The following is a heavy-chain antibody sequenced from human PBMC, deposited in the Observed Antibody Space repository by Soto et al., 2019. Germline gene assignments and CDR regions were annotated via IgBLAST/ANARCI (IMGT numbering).Heavy chain of an antibody. Sequence: GASVKVSCKASGYTFTSYYMHWVRQAPGQGLEWMGIINPSGGSTSYAQKFQGRVTMTRDTSTSTVYMELSSLRSEDTAVYYCARDPEHYDFWSGYYIGFGWFDPWGQGTLVTVS. CDR3: ARDPEHYDFWSGYYIGFGWFDP. CDR2: INPSGGST. CDR1: GYTFTSYY. V-gene: IGHV1-46*01. D-gene: IGHD3-3*01. J-gene: IGHJ5*02.